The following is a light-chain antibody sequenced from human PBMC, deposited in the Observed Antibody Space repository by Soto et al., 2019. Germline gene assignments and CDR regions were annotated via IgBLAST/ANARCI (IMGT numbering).Light chain of an antibody. CDR1: RSAVGGYNY. Sequence: QSVLTQPPSASRSPGQSVTLSCTGTRSAVGGYNYVSWYQQHPGKAPKLMIYEVSKRPSGVPDRFSGSKSGNTASLTVSGLQAEDEADYYCSSYAGSNNLVFGTGTKVTVL. CDR2: EVS. J-gene: IGLJ1*01. CDR3: SSYAGSNNLV. V-gene: IGLV2-8*01.